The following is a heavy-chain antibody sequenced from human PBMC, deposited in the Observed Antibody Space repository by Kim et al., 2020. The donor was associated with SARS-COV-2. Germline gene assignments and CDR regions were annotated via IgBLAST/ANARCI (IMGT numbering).Heavy chain of an antibody. CDR2: ISYDGSSK. CDR1: GFIFRSYG. V-gene: IGHV3-30*18. Sequence: GGSLRLSCAASGFIFRSYGMHWVRQAPGKGLEWVAVISYDGSSKYYAYSVKGRFTISRDNSKNTQYLQMNSLRAEDTAVYYCAKDDRGGTAVSFYFDFWGQGTLVTVSS. J-gene: IGHJ4*02. D-gene: IGHD3-16*02. CDR3: AKDDRGGTAVSFYFDF.